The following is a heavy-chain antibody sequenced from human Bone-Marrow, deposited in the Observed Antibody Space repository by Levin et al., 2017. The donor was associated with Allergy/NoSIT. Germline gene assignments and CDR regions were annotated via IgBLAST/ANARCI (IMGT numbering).Heavy chain of an antibody. D-gene: IGHD2-21*02. CDR1: GFTMSSYW. CDR3: ARGETSVGDPVIDI. J-gene: IGHJ3*02. Sequence: GGSLRLSCGASGFTMSSYWMHWVRQAPGKGLEWVSRINRGGSSTTNADSVKGRFTISRDNAKNTLYLQMNNLRVDDTAVYYCARGETSVGDPVIDIWGQGTMVSVSS. CDR2: INRGGSST. V-gene: IGHV3-74*01.